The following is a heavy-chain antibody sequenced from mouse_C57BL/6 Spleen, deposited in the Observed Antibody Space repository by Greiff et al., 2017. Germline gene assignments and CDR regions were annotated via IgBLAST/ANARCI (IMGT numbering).Heavy chain of an antibody. D-gene: IGHD1-1*01. J-gene: IGHJ2*01. CDR2: ISGGGGNT. CDR3: ARGITTVLDY. Sequence: EVQLVESGGGLVKPGGSLKLSCAASGFTFSSYTMSWVRQTPEKRLEWVATISGGGGNTYYPDSVKGRFTISRDNAKNTLYLQMSSLRSEDTALYYCARGITTVLDYWGQGTTLTVSS. V-gene: IGHV5-9*01. CDR1: GFTFSSYT.